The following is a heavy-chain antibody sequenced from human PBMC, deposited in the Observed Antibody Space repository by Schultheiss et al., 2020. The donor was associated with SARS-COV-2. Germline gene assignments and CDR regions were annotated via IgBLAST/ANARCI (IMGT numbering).Heavy chain of an antibody. Sequence: GGSLRLSCAASGFTFSSYWMHWVRQAPGKGLVWVSRINSDGSSTSYADSVKGRFTISRDNAKNTLYLQMNSLRAEDTAVYYCAKREGRLVTQYYFDYWGQGTLVTVSS. V-gene: IGHV3-74*01. J-gene: IGHJ4*02. CDR2: INSDGSST. CDR3: AKREGRLVTQYYFDY. CDR1: GFTFSSYW. D-gene: IGHD3-9*01.